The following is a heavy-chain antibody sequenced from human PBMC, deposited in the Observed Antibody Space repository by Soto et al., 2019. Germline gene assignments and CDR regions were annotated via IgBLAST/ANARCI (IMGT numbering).Heavy chain of an antibody. CDR1: GFTFCSYA. CDR3: AKDYSNSYYFDY. D-gene: IGHD4-4*01. V-gene: IGHV3-23*01. Sequence: PGESLKISCAASGFTFCSYAMSWVRQAPGKGLEWVSAISGSGGSTYYADSVKGRFTISRDNSKNTLYLQMNSLRAEDMAVYYCAKDYSNSYYFDYWGQGTLVTVSS. CDR2: ISGSGGST. J-gene: IGHJ4*02.